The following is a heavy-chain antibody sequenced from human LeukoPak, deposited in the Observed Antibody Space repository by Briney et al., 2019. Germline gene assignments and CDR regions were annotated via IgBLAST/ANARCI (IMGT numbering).Heavy chain of an antibody. D-gene: IGHD5-24*01. J-gene: IGHJ3*02. CDR1: GYTFTIYG. CDR2: IIPIFGTA. CDR3: ARDGRAGVDGYNKVRDAFDI. V-gene: IGHV1-69*13. Sequence: GASVKVSCKASGYTFTIYGISWVRQAPGQGLEWMGGIIPIFGTANYAQKFQGRVTITADESTSTAYMELSSLRSEDTAVYYCARDGRAGVDGYNKVRDAFDIWGQGTMVTVSS.